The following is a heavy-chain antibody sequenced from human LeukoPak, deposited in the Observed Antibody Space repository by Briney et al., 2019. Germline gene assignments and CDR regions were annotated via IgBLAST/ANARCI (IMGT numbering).Heavy chain of an antibody. CDR1: GYTFTGYY. Sequence: ASVKVTCKASGYTFTGYYMHWVPQAPGQGLEWMGWINPNSGGTNYAQKFQGRVTMTRDTSISTAYMELSRLRSDDTAVYYCARDHGGNIVVVPAAMPFEDYWGQGTLVTVSS. CDR2: INPNSGGT. J-gene: IGHJ4*02. V-gene: IGHV1-2*02. D-gene: IGHD2-2*01. CDR3: ARDHGGNIVVVPAAMPFEDY.